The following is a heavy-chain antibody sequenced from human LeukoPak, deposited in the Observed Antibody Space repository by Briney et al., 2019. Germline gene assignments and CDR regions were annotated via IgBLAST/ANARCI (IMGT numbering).Heavy chain of an antibody. V-gene: IGHV3-48*03. CDR3: ASEKAKSGDSFDY. D-gene: IGHD7-27*01. J-gene: IGHJ4*01. Sequence: GGSLRLSCAASGFTFSSYEMNWVRQAPGKGLEWVSYISSSGSSIYYADSVKGRFTISRDNAKNSLYLQMNSLRAEDTAVYYCASEKAKSGDSFDYWGHGTLVTVSS. CDR1: GFTFSSYE. CDR2: ISSSGSSI.